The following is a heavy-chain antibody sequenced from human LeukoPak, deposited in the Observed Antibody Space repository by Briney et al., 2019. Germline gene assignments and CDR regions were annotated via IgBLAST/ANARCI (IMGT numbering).Heavy chain of an antibody. CDR1: GFSSTTYG. CDR3: ARPPYYDFWNGYYADY. CDR2: IHMGDSET. Sequence: MPGESLKISCKGSGFSSTTYGIAWVRQTPGKGLEWMGIIHMGDSETTYSPSFQGQVSISGDKSIITAYLQWSSLKASDTAMYYCARPPYYDFWNGYYADYWGQGTLVTVSS. D-gene: IGHD3-3*01. J-gene: IGHJ4*02. V-gene: IGHV5-51*01.